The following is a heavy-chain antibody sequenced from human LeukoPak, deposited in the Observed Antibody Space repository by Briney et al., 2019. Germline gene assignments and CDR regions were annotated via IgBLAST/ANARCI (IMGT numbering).Heavy chain of an antibody. CDR1: GGSISSSSYY. Sequence: SETLSLTCSVSGGSISSSSYYWGWIRQPPGKKLEWIGNIYYSGSTYYNPSLKSRVTISVDTSKNQFSLKLSSVTAADTAVYYCARDNWNYGSSMDVWGQGTTVTVSS. D-gene: IGHD1-7*01. J-gene: IGHJ6*02. V-gene: IGHV4-39*07. CDR3: ARDNWNYGSSMDV. CDR2: IYYSGST.